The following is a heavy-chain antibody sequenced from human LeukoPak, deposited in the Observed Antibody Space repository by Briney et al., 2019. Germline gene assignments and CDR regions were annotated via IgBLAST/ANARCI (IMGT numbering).Heavy chain of an antibody. J-gene: IGHJ4*02. D-gene: IGHD3-10*01. CDR2: IWNDGSNK. V-gene: IGHV3-33*01. CDR1: GFTFSTYG. CDR3: ARASGPFDY. Sequence: PGGSLRLSCAASGFTFSTYGMHWVRQAPGKGLEWVAVIWNDGSNKYYADSVKGRFTISRDNSKNTLYLQINSLRAEDTAVYSCARASGPFDYWGQGTLVTVSS.